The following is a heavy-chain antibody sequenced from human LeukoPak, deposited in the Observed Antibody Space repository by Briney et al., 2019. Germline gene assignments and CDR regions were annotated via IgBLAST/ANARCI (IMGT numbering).Heavy chain of an antibody. D-gene: IGHD5-12*01. CDR2: ISSGVSTP. J-gene: IGHJ4*02. V-gene: IGHV3-11*01. CDR3: ARDPGSGYDVWAFDY. Sequence: PGGSLRLSCAASGFTVGNNYMNWVRQAPGKGLEWVSYISSGVSTPYYADSVKGRFTISRDNAKNSLYLEMNSLRAEDTAMYYCARDPGSGYDVWAFDYWGQGALVTVSS. CDR1: GFTVGNNY.